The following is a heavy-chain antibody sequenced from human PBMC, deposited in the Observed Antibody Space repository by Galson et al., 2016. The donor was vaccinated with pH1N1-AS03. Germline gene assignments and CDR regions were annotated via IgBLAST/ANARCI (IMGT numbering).Heavy chain of an antibody. CDR2: ISGIGTST. J-gene: IGHJ4*02. V-gene: IGHV3-23*01. CDR3: EKEGDEGAFDC. Sequence: LSCAASGFTFKNYAMSWVRQAPGKGLEWVSVISGIGTSTYYAASVKGRFSISRDNARNTLSLQMDGLRAEDTALYYCEKEGDEGAFDCWGQGTLVTVSP. CDR1: GFTFKNYA.